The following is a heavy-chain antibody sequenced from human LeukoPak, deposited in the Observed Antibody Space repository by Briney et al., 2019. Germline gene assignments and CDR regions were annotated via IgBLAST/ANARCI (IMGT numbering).Heavy chain of an antibody. CDR1: GASISSSY. J-gene: IGHJ4*02. V-gene: IGHV4-59*12. CDR3: ARAQKRAPFDY. Sequence: SETLSLTCTVSGASISSSYWSWIRQPPGKGLEWIGYISNHGSANYNPSLKSRVTMSVDTSKNQFSLKLSSVTAADTAVYYCARAQKRAPFDYWGQGTLVTVSS. CDR2: ISNHGSA.